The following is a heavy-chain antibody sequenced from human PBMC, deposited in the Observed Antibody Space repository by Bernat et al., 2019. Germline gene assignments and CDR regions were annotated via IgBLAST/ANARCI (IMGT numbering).Heavy chain of an antibody. CDR2: INSDGSST. CDR1: GITFSGYW. V-gene: IGHV3-74*01. J-gene: IGHJ4*02. D-gene: IGHD2-8*02. Sequence: EVELVESGGGLVQPGGSLRLSCAASGITFSGYWVNWVRQAPGKGLVWVSRINSDGSSTTYADSVKGQFTMSRDNAKNTLYLQMNSLGDEDTAVYYCARGWGTAHWGQGTLVTVSS. CDR3: ARGWGTAH.